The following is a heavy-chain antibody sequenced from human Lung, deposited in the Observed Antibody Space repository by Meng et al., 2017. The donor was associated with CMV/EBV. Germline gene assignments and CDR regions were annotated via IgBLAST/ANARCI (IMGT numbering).Heavy chain of an antibody. CDR3: ARGELLWDY. D-gene: IGHD2-2*01. V-gene: IGHV4-30-4*01. J-gene: IGHJ4*02. CDR1: GDSISRGEYF. Sequence: QVQLQVSGPGLVKPSQPLSLTCTVSGDSISRGEYFWSWIRQPPGKGLEWIGYMDYRGSTFYNPSLKSRVTISVDTSKNQFSLKLSSVTAADTAVYFCARGELLWDYWGQGTLVTVFS. CDR2: MDYRGST.